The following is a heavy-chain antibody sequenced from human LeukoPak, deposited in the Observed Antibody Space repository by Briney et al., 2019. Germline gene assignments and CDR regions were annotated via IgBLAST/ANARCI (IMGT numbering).Heavy chain of an antibody. CDR3: AGRVEGFDY. Sequence: SETLSLTCTVSGGSISSGGYYWSWIRQPPGKGLEWIGYIYHSGSTYYNPSLKSRVTISVDRSKNQFSLKLSSVTAADTAVYYCAGRVEGFDYWGQGTLVTVSS. J-gene: IGHJ4*02. D-gene: IGHD5-24*01. CDR2: IYHSGST. CDR1: GGSISSGGYY. V-gene: IGHV4-30-2*01.